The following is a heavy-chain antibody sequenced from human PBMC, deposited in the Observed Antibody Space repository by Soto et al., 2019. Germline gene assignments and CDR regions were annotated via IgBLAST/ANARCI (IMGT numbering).Heavy chain of an antibody. CDR3: ASHYFDSWTGHYTGVFYFDF. CDR2: MYHSGNT. CDR1: GGSIISGNHY. D-gene: IGHD3-9*01. V-gene: IGHV4-39*01. Sequence: SETLSLTCTVSGGSIISGNHYWAWIRQPPVEGLEWIGIMYHSGNTYYNPSLNSRVTISVDTSKNQFSLKLSSVTAADTALYFCASHYFDSWTGHYTGVFYFDFWGQGALVT. J-gene: IGHJ4*02.